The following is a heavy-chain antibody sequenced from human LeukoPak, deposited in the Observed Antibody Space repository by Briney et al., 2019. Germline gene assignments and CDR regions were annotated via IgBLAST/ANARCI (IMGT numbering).Heavy chain of an antibody. V-gene: IGHV3-21*01. CDR1: GFTFSSYS. CDR3: AREGAAGPFDY. CDR2: ISSSSSYI. Sequence: GGSLRLSCAASGFTFSSYSMNWVRQAPGKGLEWVSSISSSSSYIYYADSVKGRFTISRDNSKNTLYLQMNSLRAEDTAVYYCAREGAAGPFDYWGQGTLVTVSS. D-gene: IGHD6-13*01. J-gene: IGHJ4*02.